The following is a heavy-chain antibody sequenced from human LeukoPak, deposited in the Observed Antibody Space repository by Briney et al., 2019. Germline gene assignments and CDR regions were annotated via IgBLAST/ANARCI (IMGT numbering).Heavy chain of an antibody. CDR2: INPNSGGT. J-gene: IGHJ5*02. Sequence: ASVKVSCKASGYTFTGYYMHWVRQAPGQGLEWMGWINPNSGGTNYAQKFQGRVTMTRDTSISTAYMELSRLRSDDTAVYYCARDGGGIVATIGHNWFDPWGQGTPVTVSS. CDR3: ARDGGGIVATIGHNWFDP. D-gene: IGHD5-12*01. V-gene: IGHV1-2*02. CDR1: GYTFTGYY.